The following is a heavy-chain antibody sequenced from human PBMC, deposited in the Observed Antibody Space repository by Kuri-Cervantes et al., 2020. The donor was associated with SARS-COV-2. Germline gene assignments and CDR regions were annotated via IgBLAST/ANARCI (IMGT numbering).Heavy chain of an antibody. CDR1: GFTFNSYE. Sequence: GESLRLSCAASGFTFNSYEMNWVRQAPGKGLEWLSYISNTDSTTYYADSVKGRFTISRDNAKNLLYLQMNSLRAEDTALYYCARARIFGVPGFAFDIWGQGTMVTVSS. CDR2: ISNTDSTT. V-gene: IGHV3-48*03. CDR3: ARARIFGVPGFAFDI. J-gene: IGHJ3*02. D-gene: IGHD3-3*01.